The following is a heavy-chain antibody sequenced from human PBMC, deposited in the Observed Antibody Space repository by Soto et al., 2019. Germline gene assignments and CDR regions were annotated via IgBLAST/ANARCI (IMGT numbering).Heavy chain of an antibody. D-gene: IGHD1-7*01. Sequence: GGSLRLSCAASEFTFRSYWMHWVRQSPGKGLVWVSRISGDGSSTTYADSVRGRFTISGDNAKNTVYLQMDSLRAEDTAVYYCARSLPGTYGAFDLWGQGTMVTVSS. CDR3: ARSLPGTYGAFDL. CDR2: ISGDGSST. J-gene: IGHJ3*01. CDR1: EFTFRSYW. V-gene: IGHV3-74*01.